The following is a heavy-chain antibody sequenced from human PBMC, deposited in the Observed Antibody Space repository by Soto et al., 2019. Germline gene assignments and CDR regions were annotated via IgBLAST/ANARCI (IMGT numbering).Heavy chain of an antibody. V-gene: IGHV3-30-3*01. D-gene: IGHD6-19*01. CDR2: ISYDGSNK. Sequence: QVQLVESGGGVVQPGRSLRLSCAASGFTFSSYAMHWVRQAPGKGLEWVAVISYDGSNKYYADSVKGRFTISRDNSMNTMYLQMKCLRAEDTAVYYCAREASAYSSGWYVSTFDYWGRGTLVTVFS. CDR3: AREASAYSSGWYVSTFDY. J-gene: IGHJ4*02. CDR1: GFTFSSYA.